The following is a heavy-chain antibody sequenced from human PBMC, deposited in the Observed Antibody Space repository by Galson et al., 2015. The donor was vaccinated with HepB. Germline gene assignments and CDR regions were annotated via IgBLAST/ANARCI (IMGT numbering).Heavy chain of an antibody. J-gene: IGHJ4*02. CDR1: TLTFSSHA. V-gene: IGHV3-23*01. CDR2: MSGSGDTT. Sequence: SLRLSCAASTLTFSSHAMSWVRQTPEKGLEWVSTMSGSGDTTYYAGSVKGRFTVSRDNSKGTLYLQMNSLRVEDTAVYYCGRNYYDSSGYYYSIDVWGQGTLVTVSS. CDR3: GRNYYDSSGYYYSIDV. D-gene: IGHD3-22*01.